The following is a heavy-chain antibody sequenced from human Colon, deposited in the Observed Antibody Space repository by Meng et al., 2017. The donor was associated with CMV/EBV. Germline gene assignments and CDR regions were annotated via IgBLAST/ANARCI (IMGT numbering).Heavy chain of an antibody. CDR2: IYYRGRT. V-gene: IGHV4-39*07. D-gene: IGHD6-19*01. CDR3: ARVGSSGWELAF. J-gene: IGHJ4*02. CDR1: GGSISSSGYN. Sequence: SETLSLTCTVSGGSISSSGYNWGWIRQPPGEGLEWIGSIYYRGRTYYNPSLKSRVTMSIDTSKNQFSLELGSVTAADTAVYYCARVGSSGWELAFWGRGTLVTVSS.